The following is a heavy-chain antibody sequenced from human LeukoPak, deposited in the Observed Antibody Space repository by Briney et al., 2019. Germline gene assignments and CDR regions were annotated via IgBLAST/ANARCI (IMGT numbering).Heavy chain of an antibody. D-gene: IGHD3-10*01. CDR1: GYTFTNYG. CDR2: ISAYNGNT. CDR3: ARATGRFGELYPFDY. Sequence: AAVKVSCKASGYTFTNYGITWVRQAPGQGLEWMGWISAYNGNTNYAQKLQGRVIMTTDTSTSTAYMELRSLRSDDTAVYYCARATGRFGELYPFDYWGQGTLVTVSS. V-gene: IGHV1-18*01. J-gene: IGHJ4*02.